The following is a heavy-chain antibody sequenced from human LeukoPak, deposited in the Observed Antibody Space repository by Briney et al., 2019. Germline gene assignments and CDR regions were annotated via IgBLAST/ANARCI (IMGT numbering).Heavy chain of an antibody. V-gene: IGHV4-59*08. CDR2: IYYSGGT. Sequence: SETLSLTCTVSGXSISSYYWSWIRQPPGKGLEWIGYIYYSGGTDYNPSLKSRVTISVDTSKNQFSLKLRSVTAADTAVYYCARHVTISGPYDASDIWGQGTMVTVSP. CDR1: GXSISSYY. CDR3: ARHVTISGPYDASDI. D-gene: IGHD5-24*01. J-gene: IGHJ3*02.